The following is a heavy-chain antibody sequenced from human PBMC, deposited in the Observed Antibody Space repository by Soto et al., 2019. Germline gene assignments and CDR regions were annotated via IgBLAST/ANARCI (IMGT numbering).Heavy chain of an antibody. D-gene: IGHD6-19*01. CDR1: GFTFSTYS. CDR2: ISSSSSTI. V-gene: IGHV3-48*01. J-gene: IGHJ4*02. CDR3: ARGLYSSGWYLDY. Sequence: EVQLVESGGGLVQPGGSLRLSCAASGFTFSTYSMNWVRQAPGKGLEWVSYISSSSSTIYYADSVKGRFTISRDNAKNSLYLQMNGLRAEDTAVYYCARGLYSSGWYLDYWGQGTLVTVSS.